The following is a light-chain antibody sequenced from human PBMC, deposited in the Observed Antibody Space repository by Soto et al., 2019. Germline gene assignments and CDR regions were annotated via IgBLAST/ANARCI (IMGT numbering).Light chain of an antibody. V-gene: IGKV3-15*01. J-gene: IGKJ1*01. Sequence: EIVMTQSPATLSVSPGERATLSCRASQSVSSNLAWYQQKPGQAPRLVIFGASTRATGIPARFSGSGSGTEFTLTISSLQSEDVAVYYCQQYNNWPVTFGQGTKVEIK. CDR2: GAS. CDR3: QQYNNWPVT. CDR1: QSVSSN.